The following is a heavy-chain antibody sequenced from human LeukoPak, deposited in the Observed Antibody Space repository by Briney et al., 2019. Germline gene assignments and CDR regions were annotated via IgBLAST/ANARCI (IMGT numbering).Heavy chain of an antibody. CDR3: AKDGHTRLEFDY. D-gene: IGHD2-2*02. CDR2: ISAGSTYI. CDR1: ALTFKDWS. Sequence: GGSLRLSCAASALTFKDWSIDLVGQAPGKGLEWVSSISAGSTYIHYADSVKGRFTISRDNARNSLFMQMNSLRTEDTAMYYSAKDGHTRLEFDYWGQGTLVTVSS. V-gene: IGHV3-21*01. J-gene: IGHJ4*02.